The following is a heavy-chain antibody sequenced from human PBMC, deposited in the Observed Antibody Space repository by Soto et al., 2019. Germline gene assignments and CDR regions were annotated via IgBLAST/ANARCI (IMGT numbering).Heavy chain of an antibody. J-gene: IGHJ3*02. D-gene: IGHD2-8*01. CDR1: GGSISSYY. CDR2: IYYSGST. CDR3: ARDANGDAFDI. Sequence: PSETLSLPCTVSGGSISSYYWSWIRQPPGKGLEWIGYIYYSGSTNYNPSLKSRVTISVDTSKNQFSLKLSSVTAADTAVYYCARDANGDAFDIWGQGTMVTVSS. V-gene: IGHV4-59*01.